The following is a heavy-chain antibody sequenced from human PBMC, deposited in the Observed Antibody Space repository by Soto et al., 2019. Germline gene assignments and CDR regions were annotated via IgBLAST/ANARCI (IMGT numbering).Heavy chain of an antibody. J-gene: IGHJ6*02. CDR3: ARDPLSSFAMDV. CDR2: IIHTFGRT. D-gene: IGHD3-10*02. V-gene: IGHV1-69*13. CDR1: GDNFSSYA. Sequence: SVKFSCEASGDNFSSYAISWLRHAPGKGLEWMGRIIHTFGRTNYAQKFQGRLSISADDSTSTAYMELTSLEYEDTAVYYCARDPLSSFAMDVWGQGTTVPVYS.